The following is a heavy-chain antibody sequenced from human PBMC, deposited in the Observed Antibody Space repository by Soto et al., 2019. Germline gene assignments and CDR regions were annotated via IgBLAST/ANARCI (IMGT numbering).Heavy chain of an antibody. D-gene: IGHD2-21*02. CDR3: AREPLCGGVGYGHWLDP. J-gene: IGHJ5*02. CDR2: SNIGNGNT. Sequence: QVQLVQAGAEVKKPGASVRVSCRTSGYTFTSYAIHWVRQAPGQGLEWMAWSNIGNGNTKYSQKFQGRVTVSRDTSASTAYMELSSLKSEDTAVYYWAREPLCGGVGYGHWLDPWGQGTLVTVSS. V-gene: IGHV1-3*04. CDR1: GYTFTSYA.